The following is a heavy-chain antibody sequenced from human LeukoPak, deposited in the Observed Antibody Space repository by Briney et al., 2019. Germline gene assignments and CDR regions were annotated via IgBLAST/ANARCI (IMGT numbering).Heavy chain of an antibody. CDR2: INTSGGTR. Sequence: PTGGSLRLSCAASGFTFSSYEMNWVRQAPGKGLEWVSYINTSGGTRYYADSVKGRFTISRDNAKNSLYLQMNSLRAEDTALYYCARQADTAMLIWSFTDYWGQGTLVTVSS. V-gene: IGHV3-48*03. CDR3: ARQADTAMLIWSFTDY. J-gene: IGHJ4*02. D-gene: IGHD5-18*01. CDR1: GFTFSSYE.